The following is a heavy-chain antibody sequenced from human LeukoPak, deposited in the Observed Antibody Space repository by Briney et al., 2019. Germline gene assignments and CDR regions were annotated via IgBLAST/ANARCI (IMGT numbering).Heavy chain of an antibody. CDR1: GYTLTELS. CDR2: FDPEDGET. CDR3: ATPERAAAGTKGAFDI. J-gene: IGHJ3*02. V-gene: IGHV1-24*01. Sequence: ASVKLSCKVSGYTLTELSIHWVRQAPGKGLEWMGGFDPEDGETIYAQKFQGRVTMTEDTSTDTAYMELSSLRSEDTAVYYCATPERAAAGTKGAFDIWAKGQWSPSLQ. D-gene: IGHD6-13*01.